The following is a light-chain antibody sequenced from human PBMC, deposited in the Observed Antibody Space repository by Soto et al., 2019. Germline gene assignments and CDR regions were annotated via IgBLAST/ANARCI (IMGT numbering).Light chain of an antibody. J-gene: IGLJ1*01. CDR2: DVT. CDR3: CSYAGTYIHYV. V-gene: IGLV2-11*01. CDR1: SSNVGGYNY. Sequence: QSALTPARSVSGSPGQSVTISCTGTSSNVGGYNYVSWYQQHPGKAPKLMISDVTNRPSGVPDRFSGSKSGNTASLTISGLQAEDEADYYCCSYAGTYIHYVFGSGTKLTVL.